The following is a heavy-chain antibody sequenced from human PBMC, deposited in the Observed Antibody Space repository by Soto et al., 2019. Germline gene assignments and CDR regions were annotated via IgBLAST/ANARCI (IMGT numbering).Heavy chain of an antibody. CDR2: ISYDGSNK. Sequence: QVQLVESGGGVVQPGRSLRLSCAASGFTFSSYGMHWVRQAPGKGLEWVAVISYDGSNKYYADSVKSRFTISRDNSKNTLYLQMNSLRAEDTAVYYCAKGLDSSGLIGAWGQGTLVTVSS. J-gene: IGHJ5*02. D-gene: IGHD3-22*01. V-gene: IGHV3-30*18. CDR3: AKGLDSSGLIGA. CDR1: GFTFSSYG.